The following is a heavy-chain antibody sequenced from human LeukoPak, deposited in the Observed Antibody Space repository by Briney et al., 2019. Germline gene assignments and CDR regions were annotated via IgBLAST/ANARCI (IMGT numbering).Heavy chain of an antibody. V-gene: IGHV3-30-3*01. CDR1: GFTFSSYA. J-gene: IGHJ6*02. CDR3: ARGGSGSYYNVLNYYYYGMDV. D-gene: IGHD3-10*01. Sequence: PGGSLRLSCAASGFTFSSYAMHWVRQAPGKGLDWVAVISYDGSNKYYADSVKGRFTISRDNSKNTLYLQMNSLRDEDTAVYYCARGGSGSYYNVLNYYYYGMDVWGQGTTVTVSS. CDR2: ISYDGSNK.